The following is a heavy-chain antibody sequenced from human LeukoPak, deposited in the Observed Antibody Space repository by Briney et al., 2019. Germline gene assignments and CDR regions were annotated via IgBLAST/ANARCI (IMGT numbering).Heavy chain of an antibody. D-gene: IGHD3-9*01. V-gene: IGHV3-72*01. Sequence: PGGSLRLSCAASGFSLSSYAMDWVRQAPGKGLEWVGRSGSKTKTYTTVYAASVEGRFTFSRDDSKNSLYLQMNSLKTEDTAVYYCARVGFLTGYYIDYWGQGTLVTVSS. J-gene: IGHJ4*02. CDR1: GFSLSSYA. CDR3: ARVGFLTGYYIDY. CDR2: SGSKTKTYTT.